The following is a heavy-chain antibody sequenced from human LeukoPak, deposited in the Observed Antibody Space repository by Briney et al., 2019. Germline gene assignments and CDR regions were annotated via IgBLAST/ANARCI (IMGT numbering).Heavy chain of an antibody. CDR1: GFTFSSYS. J-gene: IGHJ1*01. D-gene: IGHD6-19*01. Sequence: GSLRLSCAASGFTFSSYSMNWVRQAPGKGLEWVSSISSSSSYIYYADSMKGRFTISRDNAKNSLYLQMNSLRAEDTAVYYCARDSLSGVAGTGYFHHWGQGTLVTVSS. V-gene: IGHV3-21*01. CDR3: ARDSLSGVAGTGYFHH. CDR2: ISSSSSYI.